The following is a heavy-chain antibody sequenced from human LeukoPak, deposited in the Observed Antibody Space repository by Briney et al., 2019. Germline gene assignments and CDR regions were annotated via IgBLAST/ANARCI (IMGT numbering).Heavy chain of an antibody. V-gene: IGHV3-74*01. CDR2: ISGDGSST. Sequence: GGSPRLSCAASGFTFSSYWMHWVRQAPGKGLVWVSRISGDGSSTAYADSVKGRFTISRDNAKNTLYLQMNSLTAEDTAVYYCARGPPWYFDLWGRGTLVTVSS. D-gene: IGHD6-25*01. CDR3: ARGPPWYFDL. CDR1: GFTFSSYW. J-gene: IGHJ2*01.